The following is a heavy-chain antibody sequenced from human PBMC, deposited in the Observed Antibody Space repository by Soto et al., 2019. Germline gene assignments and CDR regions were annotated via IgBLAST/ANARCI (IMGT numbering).Heavy chain of an antibody. D-gene: IGHD3-10*02. CDR3: AKPLFRNSDDASSTF. CDR2: IGGSGEST. Sequence: GESLKISCSASGFTFSTYALTWVRQAPGKGLEWVSTIGGSGESTYYSESVRGRFTVSRDNSNSTLYLQMTNLRVDDTARYYCAKPLFRNSDDASSTFWAPGPMVPVSS. CDR1: GFTFSTYA. V-gene: IGHV3-23*01. J-gene: IGHJ4*02.